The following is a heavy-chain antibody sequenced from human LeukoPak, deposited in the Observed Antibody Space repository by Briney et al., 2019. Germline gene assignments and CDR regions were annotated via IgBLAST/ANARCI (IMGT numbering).Heavy chain of an antibody. J-gene: IGHJ4*02. CDR1: GYTLTDYY. CDR2: INPNSGGT. V-gene: IGHV1-2*06. D-gene: IGHD1-1*01. CDR3: ARDRGGTGDFDY. Sequence: ASVKVSCKASGYTLTDYYMHWVRQAPGQGLEWMGRINPNSGGTNYAQKFQGRVTMTRDTSISTVYMELSSLRSEDTAVYYCARDRGGTGDFDYWGQGTLVTVSS.